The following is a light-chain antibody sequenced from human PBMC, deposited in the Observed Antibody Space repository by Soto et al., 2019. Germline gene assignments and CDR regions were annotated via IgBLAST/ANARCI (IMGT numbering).Light chain of an antibody. J-gene: IGLJ3*02. CDR1: SSDVGSYNL. V-gene: IGLV2-23*01. CDR3: CSYAGSSTWV. CDR2: EGN. Sequence: QSALTQPASVSGSPGQSITISCTGTSSDVGSYNLVSWYQQHPGKAPKLMIYEGNERPSGVSNRFSGSKSGNTASLTISGLQAEDEADYYCCSYAGSSTWVFGGGTKLTVL.